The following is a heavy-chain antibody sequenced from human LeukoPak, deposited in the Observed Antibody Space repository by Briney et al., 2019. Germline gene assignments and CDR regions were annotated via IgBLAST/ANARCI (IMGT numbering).Heavy chain of an antibody. CDR2: IYYSGST. CDR1: GGHISTYY. J-gene: IGHJ4*02. Sequence: SETLSLTCTVSGGHISTYYWCWILQAPGKGLEWIGYIYYSGSTKYNPSLKSRVTISVDTSKNQFSLKLSSVIAADTAVYFCARGITDSIWYLDYWGQGTLVTVSS. V-gene: IGHV4-59*01. D-gene: IGHD3-22*01. CDR3: ARGITDSIWYLDY.